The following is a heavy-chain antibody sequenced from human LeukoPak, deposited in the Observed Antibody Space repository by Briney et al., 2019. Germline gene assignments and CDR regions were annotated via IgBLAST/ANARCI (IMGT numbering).Heavy chain of an antibody. J-gene: IGHJ4*02. CDR3: ARDRWYLPKSGYANVLDY. Sequence: ASVKVSCKASGGTFTSYGISWVRQAPGQGLEWVGWISANNGNTHYAQTLQGRVTMSTDTSTSTAYMELRSLRSDDTAVYYCARDRWYLPKSGYANVLDYWGQGTLVTVSS. V-gene: IGHV1-18*01. D-gene: IGHD5-12*01. CDR1: GGTFTSYG. CDR2: ISANNGNT.